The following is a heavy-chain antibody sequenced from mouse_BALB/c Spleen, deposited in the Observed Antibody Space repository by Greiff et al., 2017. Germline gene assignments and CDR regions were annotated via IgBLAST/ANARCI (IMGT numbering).Heavy chain of an antibody. J-gene: IGHJ4*01. D-gene: IGHD2-14*01. CDR3: AREGDYYRYDVVYAMDY. CDR2: INPYNDGT. CDR1: GYTFTSYV. V-gene: IGHV1-14*01. Sequence: EVQLQQSGPELVKPGASVKMSCKASGYTFTSYVMHWVKQKPGQGLEWIGYINPYNDGTKYNEKFKGKATLTSDKSSSTAYMELSSLTSEDSAVYYCAREGDYYRYDVVYAMDYWGQGTSVTVSS.